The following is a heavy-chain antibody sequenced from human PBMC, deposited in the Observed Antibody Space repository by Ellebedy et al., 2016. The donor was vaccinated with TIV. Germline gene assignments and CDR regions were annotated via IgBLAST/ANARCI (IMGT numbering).Heavy chain of an antibody. Sequence: ASVTVSCXASGYIFTGYYMHWVRQAPGQRLEWMGCINPNSGGTNYAQKFRGRVTMTRDTSISTAYMELSRLRSDDTAVYYCAREPLSSTSEYFQDWGQGTLVTVSS. V-gene: IGHV1-2*02. J-gene: IGHJ1*01. CDR1: GYIFTGYY. CDR2: INPNSGGT. D-gene: IGHD2-2*01. CDR3: AREPLSSTSEYFQD.